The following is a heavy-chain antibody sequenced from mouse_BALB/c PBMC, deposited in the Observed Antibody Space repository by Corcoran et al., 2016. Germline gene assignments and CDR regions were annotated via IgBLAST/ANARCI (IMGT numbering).Heavy chain of an antibody. CDR3: ARMPARATFDY. CDR2: SDPENGNT. D-gene: IGHD3-1*01. CDR1: DLNITDYN. J-gene: IGHJ2*01. Sequence: EHQLQQTGAELERPGALGMLSNKASDLNITDYNQHWVKQRPEQGLEWIGWSDPENGNTIYDPKFQGKASITADTSSNTAYLQLSSLTSADTAVYYWARMPARATFDYWGQGTTLTVSS. V-gene: IGHV14-1*02.